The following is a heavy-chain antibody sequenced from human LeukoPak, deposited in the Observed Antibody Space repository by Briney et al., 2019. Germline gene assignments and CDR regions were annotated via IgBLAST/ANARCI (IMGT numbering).Heavy chain of an antibody. D-gene: IGHD6-19*01. J-gene: IGHJ4*02. CDR1: GFTFSNYA. CDR3: AKNQGQWLVPVDY. Sequence: TVGSLRLSCAASGFTFSNYAMSWVRQAPGKGLEWVSSMSGSGGSTYYADSVKGRFTISRDNSKNTLYLQMNNLRAEDTALYYCAKNQGQWLVPVDYWGQGTLVTVSS. CDR2: MSGSGGST. V-gene: IGHV3-23*01.